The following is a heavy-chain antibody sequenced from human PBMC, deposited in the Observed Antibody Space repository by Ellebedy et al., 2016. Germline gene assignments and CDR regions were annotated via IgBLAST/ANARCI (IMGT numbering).Heavy chain of an antibody. J-gene: IGHJ5*02. Sequence: ASVKVSCXASGYTFTSYAMHWVRQAPGQRLEWMGWINAGNGNTKYSQKFQGRVTITRDTSASTAYMELSSLRSEDTAVYYCARGGLLWFGEQSLHWFDPWGQGTLVTVSS. V-gene: IGHV1-3*01. CDR3: ARGGLLWFGEQSLHWFDP. CDR2: INAGNGNT. CDR1: GYTFTSYA. D-gene: IGHD3-10*01.